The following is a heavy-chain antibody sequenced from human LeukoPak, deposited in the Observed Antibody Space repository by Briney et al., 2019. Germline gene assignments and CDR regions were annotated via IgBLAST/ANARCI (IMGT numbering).Heavy chain of an antibody. CDR3: VRDIQWRFDP. V-gene: IGHV1-18*01. D-gene: IGHD2-8*01. Sequence: ASVRVSCKASGYIFTSYGISWVRQAPGQGLEWMGWISTNKGNTNYAQRLQGRVTMTTDTSTSTAYMELRSLRSDDTAIYYCVRDIQWRFDPWGQGTLVTVSS. CDR2: ISTNKGNT. CDR1: GYIFTSYG. J-gene: IGHJ5*02.